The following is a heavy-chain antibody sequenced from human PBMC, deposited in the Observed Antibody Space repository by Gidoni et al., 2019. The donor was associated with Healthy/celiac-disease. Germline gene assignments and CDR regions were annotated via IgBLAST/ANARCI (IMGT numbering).Heavy chain of an antibody. D-gene: IGHD6-13*01. Sequence: QVQLVESGGGVVQPGRSLRLSCAASGFTFSSYGMHWVRQAPGKGLEWVAVIWDDGSNKYYADSVKGRFTISRDNSKNTLYLQMNSLRAEDTAVYYCARASVVGTIDYWGQGTLVTVSS. CDR1: GFTFSSYG. V-gene: IGHV3-33*01. CDR3: ARASVVGTIDY. J-gene: IGHJ4*02. CDR2: IWDDGSNK.